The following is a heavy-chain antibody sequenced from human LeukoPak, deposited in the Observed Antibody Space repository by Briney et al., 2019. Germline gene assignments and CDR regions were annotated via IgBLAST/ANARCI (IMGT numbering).Heavy chain of an antibody. CDR3: AKNRGANYYNYYMDV. CDR2: ISSSGSTI. CDR1: GFTFSSYE. J-gene: IGHJ6*03. V-gene: IGHV3-48*03. Sequence: GGSLRLSCAASGFTFSSYEMNWVRQAPGKGLEWVSYISSSGSTIYYADSVKGRFTVSRDNSKNTPYLQMSSLRAEDTAVYFCAKNRGANYYNYYMDVWGKGTTVTVSS. D-gene: IGHD4/OR15-4a*01.